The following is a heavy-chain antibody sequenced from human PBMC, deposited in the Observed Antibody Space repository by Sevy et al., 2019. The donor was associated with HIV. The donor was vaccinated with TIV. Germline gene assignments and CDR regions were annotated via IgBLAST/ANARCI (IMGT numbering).Heavy chain of an antibody. J-gene: IGHJ4*02. CDR2: IFFSGRT. CDR1: GGSIGRNSYD. Sequence: SQTLSLTCIVSGGSIGRNSYDWGWIRQSPGKGLEWIGSIFFSGRTNYATSLKSRVTISVDKSKNQLSLQMRSVTATDTALYYCARHGGLVYRGFDYWGQGTLVTVSS. D-gene: IGHD2-8*01. CDR3: ARHGGLVYRGFDY. V-gene: IGHV4-39*01.